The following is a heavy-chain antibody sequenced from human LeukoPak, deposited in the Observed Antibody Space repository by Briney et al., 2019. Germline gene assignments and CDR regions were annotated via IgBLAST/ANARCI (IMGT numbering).Heavy chain of an antibody. CDR1: GGSLSGYY. V-gene: IGHV4-34*01. J-gene: IGHJ4*02. CDR2: INHSGST. CDR3: ARGRYYDSSGYYKRGLYYFDY. D-gene: IGHD3-22*01. Sequence: SEALSLTCAVYGGSLSGYYWSWIRQPPGKGLEWIGEINHSGSTNYNPSLKSRVTISVDTSKNQFSLKLSSVTAADTAVYYCARGRYYDSSGYYKRGLYYFDYWGQGTLVTVSS.